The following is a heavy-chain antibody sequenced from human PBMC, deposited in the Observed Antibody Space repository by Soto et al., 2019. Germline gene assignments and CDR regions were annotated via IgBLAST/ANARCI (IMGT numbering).Heavy chain of an antibody. J-gene: IGHJ4*02. D-gene: IGHD6-19*01. CDR3: AKDLAPEYSSGWYRDDY. CDR1: GFTFSSYA. V-gene: IGHV3-23*01. CDR2: ISGSGGST. Sequence: ESLRLSCAASGFTFSSYAMSWVRQAPGKGLEWVSAISGSGGSTYYADSVKGRFTISRDNSKNTLYLQMNSLRAEDTAVYYCAKDLAPEYSSGWYRDDYWGQGTLVTVSS.